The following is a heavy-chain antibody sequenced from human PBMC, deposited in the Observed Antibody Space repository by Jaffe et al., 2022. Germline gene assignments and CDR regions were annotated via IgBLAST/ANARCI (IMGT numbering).Heavy chain of an antibody. CDR2: IYTSGST. CDR3: ARDSVHGSGSEDYYYYYYMDV. V-gene: IGHV4-61*02. D-gene: IGHD3-10*01. CDR1: GGSISSGSYY. J-gene: IGHJ6*03. Sequence: QVQLQESGPGLVKPSQTLSLTCTVSGGSISSGSYYWSWIRQPAGKGLEWIGRIYTSGSTNYNPSLKSRVTISVDTSKNQFSLKLSSVTAADTAVYYCARDSVHGSGSEDYYYYYYMDVWGKGTTVTVSS.